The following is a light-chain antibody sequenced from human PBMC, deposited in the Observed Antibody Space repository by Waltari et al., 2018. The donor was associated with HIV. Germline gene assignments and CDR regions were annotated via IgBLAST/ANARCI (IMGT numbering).Light chain of an antibody. V-gene: IGLV2-11*01. CDR1: SSDVGGYKY. J-gene: IGLJ1*01. CDR3: CSYAGSYSYV. CDR2: DVS. Sequence: QSALTQPRSVSGSPGQSVTISCTGSSSDVGGYKYVSWYEQHPGKAPKLMIYDVSKRPSEVPDRFSGSKSGNTASLTSSGLQAEDEADYYCCSYAGSYSYVFGTGTKVTVL.